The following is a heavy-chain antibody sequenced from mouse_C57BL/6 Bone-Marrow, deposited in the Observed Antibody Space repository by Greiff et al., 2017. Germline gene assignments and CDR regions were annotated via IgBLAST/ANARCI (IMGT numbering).Heavy chain of an antibody. Sequence: QVQLQQPGAELVKPGASVKMSCKASGYTFTSYWMTWVKQRPGQGLEWIGGIYPGSGSTNYNEKFKGKATLAVDTSSSAAYMQLSSLTSVDSAVYDGARPYYSNYWYFDVWGTGTTVTVSS. CDR1: GYTFTSYW. D-gene: IGHD2-5*01. CDR2: IYPGSGST. V-gene: IGHV1-55*01. J-gene: IGHJ1*03. CDR3: ARPYYSNYWYFDV.